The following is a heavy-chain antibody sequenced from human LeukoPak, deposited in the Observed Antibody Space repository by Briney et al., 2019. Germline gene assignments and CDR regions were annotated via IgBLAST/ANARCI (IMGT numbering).Heavy chain of an antibody. CDR1: GGSISRDY. V-gene: IGHV4-59*08. CDR2: IYYTGST. J-gene: IGHJ1*01. Sequence: SETLSLTCTVSGGSISRDYWSWIRQPPGKGLEWIGYIYYTGSTNYNPSLKSRVTISVDTSKNQFSLKLSSVTAADTAVYYCARQEEEYFQHWGQGTLVTVSS. CDR3: ARQEEEYFQH.